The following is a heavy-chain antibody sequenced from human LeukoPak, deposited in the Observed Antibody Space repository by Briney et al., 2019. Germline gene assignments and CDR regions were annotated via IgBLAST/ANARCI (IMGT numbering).Heavy chain of an antibody. CDR1: GFTFSSYS. J-gene: IGHJ4*02. V-gene: IGHV3-21*01. CDR3: ARDTIVGADTY. CDR2: ISGSSTYI. Sequence: GGSLRLSCAASGFTFSSYSMNWVRQAPGKGLQWVSSISGSSTYIYYADSVKGRFTISRDNAKNSLYLQMNSLRAEDTAVYYCARDTIVGADTYWGQGTVVTVSS. D-gene: IGHD1-26*01.